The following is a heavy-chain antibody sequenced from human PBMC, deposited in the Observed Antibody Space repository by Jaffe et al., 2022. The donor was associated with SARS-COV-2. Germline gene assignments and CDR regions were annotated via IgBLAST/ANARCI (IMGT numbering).Heavy chain of an antibody. CDR2: ISGSGGRT. Sequence: EVRLLESGGGLVQPGGSLRLSCAASGFTFSNYAMNWVRQDPGKGLEWVSTISGSGGRTYYADSVKGRFTISRDNSKNTLYLQMNRLRAEDTALYYCAKSPRGGDLSQYPGMTFDYWGQETLVTVSS. D-gene: IGHD2-21*02. CDR1: GFTFSNYA. CDR3: AKSPRGGDLSQYPGMTFDY. J-gene: IGHJ4*02. V-gene: IGHV3-23*01.